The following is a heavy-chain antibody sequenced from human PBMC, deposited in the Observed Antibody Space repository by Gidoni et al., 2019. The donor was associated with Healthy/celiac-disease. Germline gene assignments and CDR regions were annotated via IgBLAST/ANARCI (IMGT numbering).Heavy chain of an antibody. D-gene: IGHD1-7*01. V-gene: IGHV1-2*04. J-gene: IGHJ3*02. CDR3: ARPQNHAYNWNYVGFAFDI. CDR1: GYTFTGYY. CDR2: INPNSGGT. Sequence: QVQLVQSGAEVKKPGASVKVSCKASGYTFTGYYMHWVRQAPGQGLEWMGWINPNSGGTNYAQKFQGWVTMTRDTSISTAYMELSRLRSDDTAVYYCARPQNHAYNWNYVGFAFDIWGQGTMVTVSS.